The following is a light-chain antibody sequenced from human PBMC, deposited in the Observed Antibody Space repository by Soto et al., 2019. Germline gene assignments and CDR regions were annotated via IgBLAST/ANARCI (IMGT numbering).Light chain of an antibody. CDR1: SSDVGGYNY. CDR3: SSYTSSSTLGV. J-gene: IGLJ1*01. Sequence: QSALTQPASVSGSPGQSITISCTGTSSDVGGYNYVSWYQQHPGKAPKLMIYDVSNRPSGVSNRFSGSKSGNTASLTISGLQAGAESDYYCSSYTSSSTLGVFGTGTKLTVL. CDR2: DVS. V-gene: IGLV2-14*01.